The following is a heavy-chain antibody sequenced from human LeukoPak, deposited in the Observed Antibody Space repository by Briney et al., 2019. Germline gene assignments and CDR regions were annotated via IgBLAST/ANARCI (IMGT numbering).Heavy chain of an antibody. V-gene: IGHV3-49*03. CDR2: IRSKDYGGTI. Sequence: GGSLRLSCTASGFTFGDYAMSWFRQAPGKGLEWVGFIRSKDYGGTIEYAASVKGRFTISRDDSRGIAYLQMNSLKIEDTAVYFCSRDQTPYYWGQGTLVTVSS. CDR3: SRDQTPYY. J-gene: IGHJ4*02. CDR1: GFTFGDYA.